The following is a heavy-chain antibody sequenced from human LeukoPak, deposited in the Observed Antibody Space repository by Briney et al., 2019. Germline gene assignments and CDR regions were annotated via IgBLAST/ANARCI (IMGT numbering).Heavy chain of an antibody. J-gene: IGHJ4*02. Sequence: GGSLRLSCAASGFTFRSNYMSWVRQAPGKGLEWVSVNSGGSTYHADSVKGRFTISRDDSKNTLFLQVNSLRAEDTAVYYCAREDYYFDSSGTHYFDYWGQGTLVTVSS. CDR2: NSGGST. D-gene: IGHD3-22*01. CDR3: AREDYYFDSSGTHYFDY. V-gene: IGHV3-66*01. CDR1: GFTFRSNY.